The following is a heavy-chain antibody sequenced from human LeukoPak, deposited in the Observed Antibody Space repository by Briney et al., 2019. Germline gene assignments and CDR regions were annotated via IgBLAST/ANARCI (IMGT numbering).Heavy chain of an antibody. CDR3: ARAYYDFWSGYSNWFDP. Sequence: SETLSLTCTVSGGSISSYYWSWIREPPGKGLEGIGYIYYSGSTNYNPSLKSRVTISVNTSKNQFSLKLSSVTAADTAVYYCARAYYDFWSGYSNWFDPWGQGTLVTVSS. J-gene: IGHJ5*02. D-gene: IGHD3-3*01. CDR2: IYYSGST. CDR1: GGSISSYY. V-gene: IGHV4-59*01.